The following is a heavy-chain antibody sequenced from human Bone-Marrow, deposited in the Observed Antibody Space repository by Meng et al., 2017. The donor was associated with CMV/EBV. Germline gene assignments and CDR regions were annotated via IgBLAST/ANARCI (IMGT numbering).Heavy chain of an antibody. CDR1: GCSISSSSYY. CDR3: ARVRLGGSSGLGEFDP. Sequence: SETLSLPCTVPGCSISSSSYYWGWIRQPPGKGLEWIGSIYYSGSTYYNPSLKSRVTISVDTSKNQFSLKLSSVTAADTAVYYCARVRLGGSSGLGEFDPWGQGTLVTVSS. V-gene: IGHV4-39*07. D-gene: IGHD3-16*01. J-gene: IGHJ5*02. CDR2: IYYSGST.